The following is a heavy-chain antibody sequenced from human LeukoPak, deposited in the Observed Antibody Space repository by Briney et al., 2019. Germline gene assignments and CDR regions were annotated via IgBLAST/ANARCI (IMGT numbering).Heavy chain of an antibody. CDR1: GYSFTSYW. Sequence: KCGESLKISCKGSGYSFTSYWIGWVRQMPGKGLEWMGIIYPGDSDTRYSPSFQGQVTISADKSISTAYLQWSSPKASDTAMYYCARRGMKQWLDDWEDDAFDIWGQGTMVTVSS. V-gene: IGHV5-51*01. CDR3: ARRGMKQWLDDWEDDAFDI. J-gene: IGHJ3*02. CDR2: IYPGDSDT. D-gene: IGHD6-19*01.